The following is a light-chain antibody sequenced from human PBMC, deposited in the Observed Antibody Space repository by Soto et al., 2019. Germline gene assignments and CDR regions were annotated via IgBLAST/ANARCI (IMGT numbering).Light chain of an antibody. CDR3: QHYNNWLGT. CDR1: QAISSN. Sequence: EIVMTQSPATLSVSRGARATLSCRANQAISSNLAWYQQKPGQAPRLLIYGASTRATGIPDRFSGSGSGTELTITISSLQSEDCAVYYCQHYNNWLGTFGGGTKVDIK. V-gene: IGKV3-15*01. CDR2: GAS. J-gene: IGKJ4*01.